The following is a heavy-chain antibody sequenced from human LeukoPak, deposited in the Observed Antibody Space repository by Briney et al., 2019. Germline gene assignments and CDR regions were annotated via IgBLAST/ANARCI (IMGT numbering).Heavy chain of an antibody. J-gene: IGHJ4*02. CDR1: GETFRGYY. Sequence: LAGPSLTCAVSGETFRGYYWRSMRPPPGKGLEWIGEINDRGRINYNPSLKSRVTISVDTSKNQFSLKLSSVTAADTAVFYCARGAPPDSHDLWSGFFYWGQGTLVTVSS. D-gene: IGHD3-3*01. V-gene: IGHV4-34*01. CDR3: ARGAPPDSHDLWSGFFY. CDR2: INDRGRI.